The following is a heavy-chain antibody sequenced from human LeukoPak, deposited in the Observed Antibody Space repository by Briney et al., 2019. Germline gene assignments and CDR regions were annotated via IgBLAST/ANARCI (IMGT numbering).Heavy chain of an antibody. V-gene: IGHV1-8*01. CDR3: ARGQRGYSYGSFDY. Sequence: ASVKVSCKASGYTFTSHDINWVRQATGQGLEWMGWMNPNSGNTGYAQKFQGRVTMTRNTSISTAYMELSSLRSEDTAVHYCARGQRGYSYGSFDYWGQGTLVTVSS. J-gene: IGHJ4*02. CDR1: GYTFTSHD. D-gene: IGHD5-18*01. CDR2: MNPNSGNT.